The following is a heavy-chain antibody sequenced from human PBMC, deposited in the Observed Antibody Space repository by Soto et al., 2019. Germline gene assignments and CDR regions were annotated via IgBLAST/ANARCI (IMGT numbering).Heavy chain of an antibody. CDR1: GGTFSSYA. V-gene: IGHV1-69*13. CDR2: IIPIFGTA. Sequence: ASVKVSCKASGGTFSSYAISWVRQAPGQGLEWMGGIIPIFGTANYAQKFQGRVTITADESTSTAYMELSSLRSEDTAVYYCARGGMDGYNSPDDYWGQGTLVTVSS. D-gene: IGHD1-1*01. CDR3: ARGGMDGYNSPDDY. J-gene: IGHJ4*02.